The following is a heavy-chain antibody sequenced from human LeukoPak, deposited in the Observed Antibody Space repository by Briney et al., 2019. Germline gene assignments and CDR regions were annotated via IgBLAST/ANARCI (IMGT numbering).Heavy chain of an antibody. Sequence: GGSLRLSCAASGFTLSSYWMTWVRQTPRKGLEWVASIKHDGSEDYFVDSVKGRFTISRDNAENSLHLQMSSLRAEDTAVYYCARSANYGDHAFFDYWGQGILVIVSS. CDR2: IKHDGSED. CDR3: ARSANYGDHAFFDY. D-gene: IGHD4/OR15-4a*01. J-gene: IGHJ4*02. V-gene: IGHV3-7*01. CDR1: GFTLSSYW.